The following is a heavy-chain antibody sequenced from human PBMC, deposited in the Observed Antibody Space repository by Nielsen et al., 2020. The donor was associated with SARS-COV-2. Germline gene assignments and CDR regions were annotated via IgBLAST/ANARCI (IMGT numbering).Heavy chain of an antibody. CDR2: VSADNEKT. D-gene: IGHD1-1*01. J-gene: IGHJ5*02. CDR3: ARDVEVAELKSRVGWFDP. V-gene: IGHV1-18*01. CDR1: GYTFIRYG. Sequence: ASVKVSCKTSGYTFIRYGITWVRQAPGQGLEWMGWVSADNEKTKYVQKLQGRLTMTTDTSTSTAYMELRSLISDDTAVYYCARDVEVAELKSRVGWFDPWGQGTLVTVSS.